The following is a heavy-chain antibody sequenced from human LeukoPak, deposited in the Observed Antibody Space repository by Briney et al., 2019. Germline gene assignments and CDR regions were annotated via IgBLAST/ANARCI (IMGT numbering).Heavy chain of an antibody. Sequence: GGSLRLSCAASGFTFSSYSMNWVRQAPGKGLEWVSSISSSSSYIYYADSVKGRFTISRDNSKNTLYLQMNSLRAEDTAVYYCAKGWFGELLLFDYWGQGTLVTVSS. D-gene: IGHD3-10*01. CDR2: ISSSSSYI. V-gene: IGHV3-21*04. CDR1: GFTFSSYS. CDR3: AKGWFGELLLFDY. J-gene: IGHJ4*02.